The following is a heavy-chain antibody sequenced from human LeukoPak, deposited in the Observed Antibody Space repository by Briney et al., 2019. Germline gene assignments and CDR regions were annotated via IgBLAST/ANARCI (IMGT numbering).Heavy chain of an antibody. J-gene: IGHJ3*02. V-gene: IGHV3-20*01. Sequence: RPGGSLRLSCAGSGFTVSSNYMNWVRQAPGKGLEWVSGINWNGGSTGYADSVKGRFTISRDNAKNSLYLQMNSLRAEDTALYHCARDFWDVRSGSSVSRRAFDIWGQGTMVTVSS. D-gene: IGHD1-26*01. CDR3: ARDFWDVRSGSSVSRRAFDI. CDR1: GFTVSSNY. CDR2: INWNGGST.